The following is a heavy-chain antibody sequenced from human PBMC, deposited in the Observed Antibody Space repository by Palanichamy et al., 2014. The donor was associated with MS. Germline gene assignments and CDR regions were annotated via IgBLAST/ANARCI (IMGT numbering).Heavy chain of an antibody. D-gene: IGHD2-8*02. CDR3: ARSFRSGLVDYFYTMDL. V-gene: IGHV1-69*01. Sequence: QVQLVQSGAEVKKPGSSVKVSCKASGGTFNNYAINWVRQAPGQGLEWMGRILPAFRTANYAQKFQGRVTITADESTSTAFMDLNSLTSDDTATYYCARSFRSGLVDYFYTMDLWGQGTTVTVSS. CDR2: ILPAFRTA. J-gene: IGHJ6*02. CDR1: GGTFNNYA.